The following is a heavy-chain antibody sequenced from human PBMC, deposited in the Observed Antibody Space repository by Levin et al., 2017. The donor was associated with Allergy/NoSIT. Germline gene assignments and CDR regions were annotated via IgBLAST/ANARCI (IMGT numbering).Heavy chain of an antibody. CDR3: AQEKWLGACFDY. CDR2: ISSSSSTI. V-gene: IGHV3-48*02. CDR1: GFTFSSFS. Sequence: PGGSLRLSCAASGFTFSSFSMNWVRQAPGKGLEWVSYISSSSSTIYYADSVKGRFTISRDNAKNSLYLQMNSLRDEDTAVYYCAQEKWLGACFDYWGQGTLVTVSS. D-gene: IGHD6-19*01. J-gene: IGHJ4*02.